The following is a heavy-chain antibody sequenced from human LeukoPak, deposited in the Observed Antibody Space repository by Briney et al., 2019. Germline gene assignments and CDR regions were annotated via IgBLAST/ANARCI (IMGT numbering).Heavy chain of an antibody. V-gene: IGHV4-59*08. CDR3: ARLLHDWFDS. J-gene: IGHJ5*01. D-gene: IGHD4-11*01. CDR2: IYYRGSA. Sequence: KPSGTLSLTCTVSGGSISGYYWSCIRQPPRKGLERLGYIYYRGSANYNPSLKSRVTISIDTSKNQFSLKLTSVTAADTAVYYCARLLHDWFDSWGQGTLVTVSS. CDR1: GGSISGYY.